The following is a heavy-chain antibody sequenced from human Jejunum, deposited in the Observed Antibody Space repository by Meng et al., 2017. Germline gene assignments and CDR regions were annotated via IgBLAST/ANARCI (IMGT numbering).Heavy chain of an antibody. CDR3: ARAIRERYFDS. CDR2: VWPSGAT. Sequence: APGFGNPTRPRPITCMVSDSSTTAPFYWTSIRPAPGKGLEWIGEVWPSGATYYNPSLSSRITISIDTSNNQFSLEVAFLTAADTAVYYCARAIRERYFDSWGQGTLVTVSS. CDR1: DSSTTAPFY. D-gene: IGHD1-14*01. J-gene: IGHJ4*02. V-gene: IGHV4-38-2*02.